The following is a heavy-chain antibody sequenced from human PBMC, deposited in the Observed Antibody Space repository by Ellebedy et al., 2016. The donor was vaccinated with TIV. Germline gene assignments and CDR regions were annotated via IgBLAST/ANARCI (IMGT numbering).Heavy chain of an antibody. J-gene: IGHJ4*02. D-gene: IGHD1-26*01. V-gene: IGHV3-11*01. CDR1: GFTFGDYA. CDR2: ISRGGAPV. CDR3: TMKQGAAAATDF. Sequence: GESLKISCTASGFTFGDYATSWFRHAPGKGLEWLSFISRGGAPVYYADAVRGRFTISRDDGKSSLFLQMNSLRVEDTAVYYCTMKQGAAAATDFWGQGMQVTVS.